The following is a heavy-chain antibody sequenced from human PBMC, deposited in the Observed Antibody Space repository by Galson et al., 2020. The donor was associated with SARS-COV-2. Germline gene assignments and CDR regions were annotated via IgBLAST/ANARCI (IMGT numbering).Heavy chain of an antibody. Sequence: ESGPTLVKPTQTLTLTCTFSGFSLSTSGMCVSWIRQPPGKALEWLARIDWDDDKYYSTSLKTRLTISKDTSKNQVVLTMTNMDPVDTATYYCARIPVYGSGSYYNPSYYYYGMDVWGQGTTVTVSS. J-gene: IGHJ6*02. CDR3: ARIPVYGSGSYYNPSYYYYGMDV. CDR2: IDWDDDK. D-gene: IGHD3-10*01. CDR1: GFSLSTSGMC. V-gene: IGHV2-70*11.